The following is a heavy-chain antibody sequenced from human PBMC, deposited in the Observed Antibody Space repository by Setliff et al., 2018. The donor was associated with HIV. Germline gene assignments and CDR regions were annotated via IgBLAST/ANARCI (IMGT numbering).Heavy chain of an antibody. CDR1: GYTFINYG. J-gene: IGHJ5*02. CDR3: ARGGPARVALLYWFDP. Sequence: ASVKVSCKASGYTFINYGINWLRQAPGQGLEWVGWINPYNGNTKYGQKFQGTVTTTRDTTTSTAYLELRRLRSDDTAAYFCARGGPARVALLYWFDPWGQGTLVTVSS. D-gene: IGHD2-21*01. V-gene: IGHV1-18*01. CDR2: INPYNGNT.